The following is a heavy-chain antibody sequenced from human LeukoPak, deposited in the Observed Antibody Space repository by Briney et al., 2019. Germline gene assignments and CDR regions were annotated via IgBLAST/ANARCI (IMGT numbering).Heavy chain of an antibody. V-gene: IGHV4-39*07. CDR1: GGSIYSSNSY. Sequence: PSETLSLTCTVSGGSIYSSNSYWAWIRQSPGQGLEWIGSIFYGGSTFYNPSLKRQATISVDTSKNQFSLNLTSVTAADTAVYYCARDAKRFYAANWFDPWGQGTPVTVSS. CDR3: ARDAKRFYAANWFDP. J-gene: IGHJ5*02. D-gene: IGHD2/OR15-2a*01. CDR2: IFYGGST.